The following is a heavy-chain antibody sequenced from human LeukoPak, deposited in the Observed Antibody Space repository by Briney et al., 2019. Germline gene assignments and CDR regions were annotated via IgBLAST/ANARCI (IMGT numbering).Heavy chain of an antibody. J-gene: IGHJ4*02. CDR3: ARPSGVEYTSLGF. CDR2: IWYDGSDK. D-gene: IGHD3-3*01. Sequence: PGGSLRLSCAASGFIFSSYGMHWVRQAPGKGLEGVAVIWYDGSDKYYADSVKGRFTISRDNSQNTLYMQMNSLRAEDTAVYYCARPSGVEYTSLGFWGQGTLVTVSS. CDR1: GFIFSSYG. V-gene: IGHV3-33*01.